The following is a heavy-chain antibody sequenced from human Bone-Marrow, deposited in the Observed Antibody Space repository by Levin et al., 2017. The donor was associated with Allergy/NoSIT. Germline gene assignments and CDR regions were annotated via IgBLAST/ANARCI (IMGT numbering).Heavy chain of an antibody. CDR3: VRDWAYYYDSRNWFDP. J-gene: IGHJ5*02. Sequence: PGGSLRLSCAASGFTFSSHAMHWVRQAPGKGLEWVAIVSYDGSNKDYAASVKGRFTISRDNPNSIVYLQMNSLRAEDTAVYYCVRDWAYYYDSRNWFDPWGQGTLVTVSS. CDR2: VSYDGSNK. CDR1: GFTFSSHA. V-gene: IGHV3-30-3*01. D-gene: IGHD3-22*01.